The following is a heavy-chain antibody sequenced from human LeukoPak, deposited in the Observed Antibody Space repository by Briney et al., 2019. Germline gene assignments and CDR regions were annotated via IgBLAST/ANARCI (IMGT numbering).Heavy chain of an antibody. CDR1: GGSISSGSYY. J-gene: IGHJ3*02. V-gene: IGHV4-61*02. CDR3: ASYKGKDAFDI. CDR2: IYTSGST. D-gene: IGHD3-10*01. Sequence: SQTLSLTCTVSGGSISSGSYYWSWIRQPAGKGLEWIGRIYTSGSTNYNPSLKSRVTISVDTSKNQFSLKLSSVTAADTAVYYCASYKGKDAFDIRGQGTMVTVSS.